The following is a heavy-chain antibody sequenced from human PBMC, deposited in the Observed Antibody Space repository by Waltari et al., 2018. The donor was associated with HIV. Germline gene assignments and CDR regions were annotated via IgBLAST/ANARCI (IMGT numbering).Heavy chain of an antibody. D-gene: IGHD1-1*01. CDR1: GFTFSGFS. Sequence: EVQLVESGGGLVQPGGSLRLSCAASGFTFSGFSMHWVRQAPGKGLQYVSAITGDGGSTFYANSVKGRFTISRDNSKNTLYLQMGSLRADDMAVYYCTRNWNHDAFDIWGRGTMVTVSS. CDR2: ITGDGGST. CDR3: TRNWNHDAFDI. J-gene: IGHJ3*02. V-gene: IGHV3-64*01.